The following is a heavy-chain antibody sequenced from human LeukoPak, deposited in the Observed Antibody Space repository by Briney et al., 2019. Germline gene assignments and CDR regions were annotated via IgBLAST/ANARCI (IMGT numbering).Heavy chain of an antibody. CDR2: INTNSGGT. Sequence: ASVKVSCKASGYTFTGYYMHWVRQAPGQGLEWMGWINTNSGGTNYAQKFQGRVTMTRDTSISTAYMELSRLRSDDTAVYYCARPGVAVAGQRGYFDYWGQGTLVTVSS. CDR3: ARPGVAVAGQRGYFDY. D-gene: IGHD6-19*01. V-gene: IGHV1-2*02. J-gene: IGHJ4*02. CDR1: GYTFTGYY.